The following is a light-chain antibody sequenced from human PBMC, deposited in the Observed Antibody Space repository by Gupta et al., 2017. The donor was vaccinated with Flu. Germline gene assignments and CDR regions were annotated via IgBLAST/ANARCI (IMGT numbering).Light chain of an antibody. V-gene: IGKV3-15*01. Sequence: VMTQSPAPLSVSPGERATLSCRASQTISTNLVWYQQKPGQAPRVLSYGASTRATGIPARVSGSGSGTDCTLTISSLQSEDLAVYDGQQYNNGPPLRFGQGTRLE. CDR1: QTISTN. CDR3: QQYNNGPPLR. J-gene: IGKJ2*01. CDR2: GAS.